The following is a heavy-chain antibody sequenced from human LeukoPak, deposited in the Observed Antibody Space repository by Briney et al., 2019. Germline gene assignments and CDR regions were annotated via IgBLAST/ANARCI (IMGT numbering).Heavy chain of an antibody. D-gene: IGHD1-26*01. CDR3: ARVGSGSSFDY. CDR1: GYTFTSYG. J-gene: IGHJ4*02. CDR2: ISAYNGNT. V-gene: IGHV1-18*01. Sequence: GASVKVSCKASGYTFTSYGFSWVRQAPGQGREWMGWISAYNGNTNYAQKLQDRVTRTTDTSTSTAYMELRSLRSDVTDVYYCARVGSGSSFDYWGQGTLVTVSS.